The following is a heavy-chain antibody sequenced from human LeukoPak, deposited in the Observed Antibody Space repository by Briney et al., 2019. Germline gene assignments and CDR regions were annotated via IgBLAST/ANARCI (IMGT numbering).Heavy chain of an antibody. CDR2: ITGSGDTT. CDR1: GFTFTSYA. V-gene: IGHV3-23*01. J-gene: IGHJ4*02. D-gene: IGHD3-3*01. CDR3: AKIFEDATLIQEW. Sequence: GGSLRLSCAASGFTFTSYAMSWVRQAPGKGLERVSAITGSGDTTYYADSVKGRFTISRDNSKNTLFLQMNSLRADDTAVYYCAKIFEDATLIQEWWGQGTLVTVSS.